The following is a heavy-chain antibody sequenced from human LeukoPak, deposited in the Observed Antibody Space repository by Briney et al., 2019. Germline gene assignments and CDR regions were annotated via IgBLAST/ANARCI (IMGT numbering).Heavy chain of an antibody. Sequence: PSETLSLTCTVSGGSISSGDYYWSWIRQPPGKGLEWIGYIYYSGSTYYNPSLKSRVTISVDTSKNQFSLKLSSVTAADTAVYYCARGDSSGYYRLDYWGQGTLVTVSS. J-gene: IGHJ4*02. CDR3: ARGDSSGYYRLDY. CDR1: GGSISSGDYY. CDR2: IYYSGST. V-gene: IGHV4-30-4*01. D-gene: IGHD3-22*01.